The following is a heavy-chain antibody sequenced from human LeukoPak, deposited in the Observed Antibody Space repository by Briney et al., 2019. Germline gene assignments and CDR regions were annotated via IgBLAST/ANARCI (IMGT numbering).Heavy chain of an antibody. CDR3: ARLGETVATTRNWYFDL. D-gene: IGHD5-12*01. V-gene: IGHV4-38-2*01. CDR2: IYHSGNS. Sequence: SETLSLTCAVSGYSISSGYYWGWIRQPPEKGLEWIGSIYHSGNSYYNPSLKSRVTISVDTSKNQFSLNLSSVTAADTTVYYCARLGETVATTRNWYFDLWGRGTLVAVSS. CDR1: GYSISSGYY. J-gene: IGHJ2*01.